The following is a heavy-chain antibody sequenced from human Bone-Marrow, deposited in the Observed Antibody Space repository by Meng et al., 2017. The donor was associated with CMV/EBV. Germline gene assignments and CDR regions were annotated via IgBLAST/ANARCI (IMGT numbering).Heavy chain of an antibody. V-gene: IGHV4-4*02. Sequence: CAVAGDSISNGRWWSWVRQPPGKGLEWIGEVYNRGNPNYNPSLKGRVTISRDESRNQFSLELSSVTAADTALYYCARHWSGGYSLGDWGQGTLVTVSS. CDR2: VYNRGNP. CDR3: ARHWSGGYSLGD. J-gene: IGHJ4*02. D-gene: IGHD5-18*01. CDR1: GDSISNGRW.